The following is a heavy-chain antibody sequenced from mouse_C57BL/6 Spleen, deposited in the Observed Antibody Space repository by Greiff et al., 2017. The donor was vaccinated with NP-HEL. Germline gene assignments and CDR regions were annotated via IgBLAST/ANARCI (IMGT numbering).Heavy chain of an antibody. CDR1: GYSITSGYY. D-gene: IGHD2-1*01. CDR3: ARDALYGNYTTWYFDG. J-gene: IGHJ1*03. CDR2: ISYDGSN. Sequence: EVQLLESGPGLVKPSQSLSLTCSVTGYSITSGYYWNWIRQFPGNKMEWMGYISYDGSNNYNPSLKNQTSITRDTSKNQFFLKLNSVTTEDTATYYCARDALYGNYTTWYFDGWGTGTTVTVAS. V-gene: IGHV3-6*01.